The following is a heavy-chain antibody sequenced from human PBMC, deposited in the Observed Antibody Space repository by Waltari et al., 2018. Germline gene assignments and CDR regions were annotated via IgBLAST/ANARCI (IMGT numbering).Heavy chain of an antibody. Sequence: QVQLVQSGSELQKPGASVKVSCKASGYTFTTYAMNWVRQAPGQGLEWRGWINTKTGNPTYAQGFTGRFVFSVDTSVSTAYLQITSLEAEDTAVYYCARGQGLCSDYSCYFDYWGLGTLVTVSS. V-gene: IGHV7-4-1*02. D-gene: IGHD3-16*01. CDR3: ARGQGLCSDYSCYFDY. J-gene: IGHJ4*02. CDR2: INTKTGNP. CDR1: GYTFTTYA.